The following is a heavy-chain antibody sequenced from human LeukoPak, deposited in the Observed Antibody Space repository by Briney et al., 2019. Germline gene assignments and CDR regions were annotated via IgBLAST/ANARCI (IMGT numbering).Heavy chain of an antibody. CDR3: ARDPPYDYVWGSLGFDY. CDR1: GFTFSSYS. CDR2: ISSSSSYI. J-gene: IGHJ4*02. V-gene: IGHV3-21*01. D-gene: IGHD3-16*01. Sequence: GGSLRLSCAASGFTFSSYSMNWVRQAPGKGLEWVSSISSSSSYIYYADSVKGRFTISRDNAKNSLYLQMNSLRAEDTAVYYCARDPPYDYVWGSLGFDYWGQGTLVTVSS.